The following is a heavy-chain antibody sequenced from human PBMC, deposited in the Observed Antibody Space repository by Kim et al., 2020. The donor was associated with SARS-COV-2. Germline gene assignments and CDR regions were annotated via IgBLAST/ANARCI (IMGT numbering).Heavy chain of an antibody. V-gene: IGHV3-30*07. D-gene: IGHD3-3*01. Sequence: DAVKGRLTIYNDNYKNTVYLQMNSLGAEDTAVYYCARGLGLGDYYYGMDVWGQGTTVTVSS. J-gene: IGHJ6*02. CDR3: ARGLGLGDYYYGMDV.